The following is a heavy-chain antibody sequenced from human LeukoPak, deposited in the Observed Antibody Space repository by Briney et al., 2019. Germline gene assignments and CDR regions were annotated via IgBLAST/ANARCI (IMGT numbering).Heavy chain of an antibody. D-gene: IGHD3-22*01. V-gene: IGHV3-30*04. CDR1: GFTFSSYT. CDR3: ARAKYYDSRGYSVREAYDI. J-gene: IGHJ3*02. Sequence: GGSLRLSCTASGFTFSSYTMHWVRRAPGKGLEWVAVISHDGNIKYHADSMKDRFTISRDNSRNTLYLQMNNLRPEDTAVYSCARAKYYDSRGYSVREAYDIWGQGTMVTVSS. CDR2: ISHDGNIK.